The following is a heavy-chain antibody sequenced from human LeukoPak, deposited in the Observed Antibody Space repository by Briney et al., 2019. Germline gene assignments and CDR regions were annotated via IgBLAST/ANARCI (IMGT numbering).Heavy chain of an antibody. D-gene: IGHD1-26*01. V-gene: IGHV1-18*01. Sequence: ASVKVSCKASGYTFTSYGISWVRQAPGQGLEWMGWISAYNGNTNYAQKLQGRVTMTRDTSISTAYMELSRLRSDDTAVYYCASALGSPEGYWGQGTLVTVSS. CDR1: GYTFTSYG. CDR3: ASALGSPEGY. CDR2: ISAYNGNT. J-gene: IGHJ4*02.